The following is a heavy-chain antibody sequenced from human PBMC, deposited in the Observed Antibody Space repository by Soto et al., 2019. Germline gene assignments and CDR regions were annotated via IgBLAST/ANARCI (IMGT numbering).Heavy chain of an antibody. V-gene: IGHV3-23*01. CDR2: ISGSGGST. J-gene: IGHJ3*02. CDR1: GFTFSSYA. Sequence: EVQLLESGEGLVQPGGSLRLSCAASGFTFSSYAMSWVCQAPGKGLEWVSAISGSGGSTYYADSVKGRFTISRDNSKNTLYLQMNSLRAEDTAVYYCAKSRSSIVVVVAATVGEVDAFHIWGQGTMVTVSS. CDR3: AKSRSSIVVVVAATVGEVDAFHI. D-gene: IGHD2-15*01.